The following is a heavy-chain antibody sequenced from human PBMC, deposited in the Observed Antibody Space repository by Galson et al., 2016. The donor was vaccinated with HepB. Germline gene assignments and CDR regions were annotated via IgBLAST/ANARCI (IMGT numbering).Heavy chain of an antibody. Sequence: SETLSLTCAVYGGSFSGYYWSWIRQPPGEGLEWVGEINHSGATNYNPSLKSRVTISVDTSKNHFSMKLSSVTAADTAVYYCATTSLYYWNEYGVDFWGQGTLVTVSS. CDR2: INHSGAT. CDR1: GGSFSGYY. V-gene: IGHV4-34*01. D-gene: IGHD3-16*02. CDR3: ATTSLYYWNEYGVDF. J-gene: IGHJ4*02.